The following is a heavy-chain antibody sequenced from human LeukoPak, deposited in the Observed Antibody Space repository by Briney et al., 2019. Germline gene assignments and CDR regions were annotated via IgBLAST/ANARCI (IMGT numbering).Heavy chain of an antibody. Sequence: GGSLRLSCGVSGLTFSDAWLTWVRQGPGKGQERVGLIRSKVDGGTADYATTVKGRFTISRDDSKNMLYLQMYGLKTEDTAIYYCTKDLPFTAGGVIVHWGQGALVTVSS. CDR3: TKDLPFTAGGVIVH. J-gene: IGHJ5*02. D-gene: IGHD3-16*01. CDR1: GLTFSDAW. V-gene: IGHV3-15*01. CDR2: IRSKVDGGTA.